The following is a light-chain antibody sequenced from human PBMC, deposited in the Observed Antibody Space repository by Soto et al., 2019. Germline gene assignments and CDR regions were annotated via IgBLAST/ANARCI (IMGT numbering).Light chain of an antibody. Sequence: QSALTQPASVSGSPGQSITISCTGTSSDIGGYNYVSWYQQHPGKAPKVMIYDVSNRPSGVSNRFSGSKSGNTASLTISGHQADDEADYYCSSYTSSNTLVVFGGGTKLTVL. CDR3: SSYTSSNTLVV. J-gene: IGLJ3*02. CDR1: SSDIGGYNY. CDR2: DVS. V-gene: IGLV2-14*01.